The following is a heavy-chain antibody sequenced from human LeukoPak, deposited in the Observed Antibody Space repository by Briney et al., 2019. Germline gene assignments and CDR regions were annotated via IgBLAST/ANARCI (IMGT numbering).Heavy chain of an antibody. CDR2: IYHSGRT. CDR1: GYSISRGYY. V-gene: IGHV4-38-2*02. CDR3: ARELVGATGYFQH. D-gene: IGHD1-26*01. Sequence: SDTLSLTCTVSGYSISRGYYWGWIRPPPGKGLEWIGCIYHSGRTYYNPSLRSRVTIPVETSKNQFSLKLSAVTAADTAVYYCARELVGATGYFQHWGKGTLVTVSS. J-gene: IGHJ1*01.